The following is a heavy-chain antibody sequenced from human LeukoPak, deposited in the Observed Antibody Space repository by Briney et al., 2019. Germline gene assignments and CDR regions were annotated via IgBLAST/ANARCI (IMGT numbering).Heavy chain of an antibody. CDR1: GYTFTSYG. Sequence: ASVKVSCKASGYTFTSYGISWVRQAPGQGLEWMGWISAYNGNTNYAQKLQGRVTMTTDTSTSTAYMELRGLRSDDTAVYYCARDVRGPTDYYYYYMDVWGKGTTVTVSS. CDR3: ARDVRGPTDYYYYYMDV. J-gene: IGHJ6*03. V-gene: IGHV1-18*01. D-gene: IGHD2/OR15-2a*01. CDR2: ISAYNGNT.